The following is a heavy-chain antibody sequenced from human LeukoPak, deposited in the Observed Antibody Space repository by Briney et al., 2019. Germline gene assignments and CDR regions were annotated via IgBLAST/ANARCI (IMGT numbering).Heavy chain of an antibody. CDR3: AKDVVGTTYYFDY. V-gene: IGHV3-30*02. CDR2: IRYDGSNK. Sequence: GGSLRLSCAASGFTFSSYGMHWVRQAPGKGLEWVAFIRYDGSNKYYTDSVKGRFTISRDNSKNTLYLQMNSLRAEDTAVYYCAKDVVGTTYYFDYWGQGTLVTVSS. J-gene: IGHJ4*02. CDR1: GFTFSSYG. D-gene: IGHD1-1*01.